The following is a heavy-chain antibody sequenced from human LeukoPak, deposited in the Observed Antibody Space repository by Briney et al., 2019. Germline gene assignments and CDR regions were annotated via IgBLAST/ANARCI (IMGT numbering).Heavy chain of an antibody. CDR1: GGSISSSSYY. D-gene: IGHD2-8*01. J-gene: IGHJ6*03. Sequence: SETLSLTCTVSGGSISSSSYYWGWIRQPPGKGLEWIGSIYCSGSTYYNPSLKSRVTISVDTSKNQFSLKLSSVTAADTAVYYCANQPLYCTNGVCYYYYMDVWGKGTTVTVSS. CDR3: ANQPLYCTNGVCYYYYMDV. CDR2: IYCSGST. V-gene: IGHV4-39*01.